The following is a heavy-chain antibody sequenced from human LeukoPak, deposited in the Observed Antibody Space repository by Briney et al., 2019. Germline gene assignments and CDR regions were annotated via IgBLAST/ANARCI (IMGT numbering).Heavy chain of an antibody. CDR1: GYSFTSYW. CDR2: IYPGDSDT. J-gene: IGHJ5*02. V-gene: IGHV5-51*01. Sequence: GESLKISCKDSGYSFTSYWIGWVRQMPGKGLGWMGIIYPGDSDTRYSPSFQGQVTISADKSISTAYLQWSSLKASDTAMYYCARRAGYFSSTSCSNWFDPWGQGTLVTVSS. CDR3: ARRAGYFSSTSCSNWFDP. D-gene: IGHD2-2*03.